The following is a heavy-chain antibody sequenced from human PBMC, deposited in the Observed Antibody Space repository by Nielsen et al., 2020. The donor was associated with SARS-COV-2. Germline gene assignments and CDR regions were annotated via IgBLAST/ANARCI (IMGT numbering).Heavy chain of an antibody. J-gene: IGHJ4*02. Sequence: GGSLRLSCAASGFTFDDYAMHWVRQAPGKGLEWVAVISYDGSNKYYADSVKGRFTISRDNSKNTLYLQMNSLRAEDTAVYYCARSSSGSYYPPFDYWGQGTLVTVSS. CDR3: ARSSSGSYYPPFDY. V-gene: IGHV3-30-3*01. CDR1: GFTFDDYA. CDR2: ISYDGSNK. D-gene: IGHD1-26*01.